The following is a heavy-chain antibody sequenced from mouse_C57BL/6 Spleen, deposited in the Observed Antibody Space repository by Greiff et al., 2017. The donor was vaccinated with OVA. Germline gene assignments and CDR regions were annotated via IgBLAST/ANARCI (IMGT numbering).Heavy chain of an antibody. D-gene: IGHD2-4*01. CDR1: GYTFTDYE. CDR3: TRDYDPAWFAY. Sequence: VQLQQSGAELVRPGASVTLSCKASGYTFTDYEMHWVKQTPVHGLEWIGAIDPETGGTAYNQKFKGKAILTADKSSSTAYMELRSLTSEDSAVYYCTRDYDPAWFAYWGQGTLVTVSA. J-gene: IGHJ3*01. CDR2: IDPETGGT. V-gene: IGHV1-15*01.